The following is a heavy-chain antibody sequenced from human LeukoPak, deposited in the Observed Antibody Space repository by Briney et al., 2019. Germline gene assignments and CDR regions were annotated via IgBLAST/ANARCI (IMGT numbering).Heavy chain of an antibody. CDR2: INHSGST. CDR1: GGSFSGYY. J-gene: IGHJ6*03. D-gene: IGHD3-22*01. V-gene: IGHV4-34*01. CDR3: ARRSSGYPYYYYYYMDV. Sequence: SETLSLTCAVCGGSFSGYYWSWIRQPPGKGLEWIGEINHSGSTNYNPSLKSRVTISVDTSKNQFSLKLSSVTAADTAVYYCARRSSGYPYYYYYYMDVWGKGTTVTVSS.